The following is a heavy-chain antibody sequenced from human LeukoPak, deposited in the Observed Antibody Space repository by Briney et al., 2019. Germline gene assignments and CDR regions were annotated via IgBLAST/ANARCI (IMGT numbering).Heavy chain of an antibody. J-gene: IGHJ4*02. CDR1: GFTFSSYG. CDR3: ARVDTVMAYYFDL. D-gene: IGHD5-18*01. Sequence: GRSLRLSCVASGFTFSSYGMHWVRQAPGKGLEWVSTIYSGGTTYYADSVMGRFTISRHNSRNTLYLQMNSLRAEDTAVYYCARVDTVMAYYFDLWGQGTLVTVSS. V-gene: IGHV3-53*04. CDR2: IYSGGTT.